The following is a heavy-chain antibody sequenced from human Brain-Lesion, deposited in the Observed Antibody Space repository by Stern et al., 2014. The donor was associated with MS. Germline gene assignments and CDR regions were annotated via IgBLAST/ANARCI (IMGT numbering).Heavy chain of an antibody. D-gene: IGHD1-26*01. J-gene: IGHJ4*02. CDR2: IFHTGYT. CDR1: GGSISSGNW. V-gene: IGHV4-4*02. CDR3: ARGLIVGSTSLLFDY. Sequence: QVQLVQSGPGLVKPSGTLSLTCAVSGGSISSGNWWNWVRQPPGKGLEWIGEIFHTGYTNYDPSVKNRVTISVDKSKNHFSLKLPSVTAADTAVYYCARGLIVGSTSLLFDYWGQGILVTVSS.